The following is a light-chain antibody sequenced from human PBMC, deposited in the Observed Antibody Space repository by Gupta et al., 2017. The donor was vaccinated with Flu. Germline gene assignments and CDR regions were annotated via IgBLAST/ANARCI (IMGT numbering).Light chain of an antibody. CDR1: QSLVYGDGSIY. V-gene: IGKV2-30*01. J-gene: IGKJ2*03. CDR3: RQTAHWPYS. CDR2: KVS. Sequence: VTLGQPASISCRSSQSLVYGDGSIYVNWIQQRLGQSPRRLIYKVSARDSGVPDRFSGSGSGIDFTLKISRVEADDVGLYYCRQTAHWPYSFGQGTTLQIK.